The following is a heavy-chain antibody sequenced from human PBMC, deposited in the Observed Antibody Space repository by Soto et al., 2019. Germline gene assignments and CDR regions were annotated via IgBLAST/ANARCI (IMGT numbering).Heavy chain of an antibody. J-gene: IGHJ5*02. D-gene: IGHD1-7*01. CDR3: ARHGGTFDP. CDR2: ITTSGTTM. Sequence: QVQLVESGGGLVKPGGSLRLSCAASGFIVSDYDMTWIRQAPGKGLEWVSCITTSGTTMYYTDSMKGRFTISRDNAKNSVYRQMNNLRDEDTAIYYCARHGGTFDPWGQGTLVSVSS. CDR1: GFIVSDYD. V-gene: IGHV3-11*01.